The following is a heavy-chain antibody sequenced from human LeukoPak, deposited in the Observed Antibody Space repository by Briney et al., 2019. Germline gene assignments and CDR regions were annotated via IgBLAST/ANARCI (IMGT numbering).Heavy chain of an antibody. CDR2: ILSDGSNE. J-gene: IGHJ6*02. D-gene: IGHD6-6*01. CDR1: GFIFSNFA. Sequence: GGSLRLSCAASGFIFSNFAMHWVCQAPGKGLEWVAVILSDGSNEYYGDSVKGRFIISRDNSKDTLNLQMNSLRGDDTAVYYCAKRGARRSDWYGMDVWGQGTSVTVSS. CDR3: AKRGARRSDWYGMDV. V-gene: IGHV3-30*18.